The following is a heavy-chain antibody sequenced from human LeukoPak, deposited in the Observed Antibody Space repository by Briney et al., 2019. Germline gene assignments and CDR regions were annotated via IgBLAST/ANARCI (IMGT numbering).Heavy chain of an antibody. V-gene: IGHV4-34*01. CDR1: GGSFSGYY. CDR2: INHSGST. CDR3: APNSGSSFDY. Sequence: SETLSLTCAVYGGSFSGYYWSWIRQPPGKGLEWIGEINHSGSTNYNPSLKSRVTISVDTSKNQFSLKLSSVTAADTAVYYCAPNSGSSFDYWGQGTLVTVSS. J-gene: IGHJ4*02. D-gene: IGHD1-26*01.